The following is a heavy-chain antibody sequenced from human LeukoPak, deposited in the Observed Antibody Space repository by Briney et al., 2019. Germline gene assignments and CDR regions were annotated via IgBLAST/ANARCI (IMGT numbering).Heavy chain of an antibody. J-gene: IGHJ4*02. CDR3: ARGAVAGTGTFDY. CDR2: IYYSGST. D-gene: IGHD6-19*01. V-gene: IGHV4-39*01. Sequence: PSETLSLTCTVSGGSISSSSYYWGWIRQPPGKGLEWIGSIYYSGSTYYNPSLKSRVTISVDTSKNQFSLKLSSVTAADTAVHYCARGAVAGTGTFDYWGQGTLVTVSS. CDR1: GGSISSSSYY.